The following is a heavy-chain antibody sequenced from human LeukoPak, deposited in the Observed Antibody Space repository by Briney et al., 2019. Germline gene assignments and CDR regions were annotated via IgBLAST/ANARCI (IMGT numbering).Heavy chain of an antibody. CDR2: INGDGGST. CDR1: GFTFSTYA. Sequence: QPGGSLRLSCAASGFTFSTYAMSWVRQAPGQGREWVSSINGDGGSTYYAESVKGRFTVSRDNSKNTLYLQMDSLRAEDTAVYYCAKRPDCSTTNCFRFEYWGQGTLVTVSS. D-gene: IGHD2-2*01. J-gene: IGHJ4*02. V-gene: IGHV3-23*01. CDR3: AKRPDCSTTNCFRFEY.